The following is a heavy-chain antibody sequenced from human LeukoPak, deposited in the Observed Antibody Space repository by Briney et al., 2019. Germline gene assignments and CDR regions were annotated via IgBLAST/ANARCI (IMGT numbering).Heavy chain of an antibody. CDR2: INPSGGST. J-gene: IGHJ4*02. V-gene: IGHV1-46*01. D-gene: IGHD5-24*01. CDR1: GYTFTSYY. CDR3: ARVRPVEMAQGMIDY. Sequence: ASVKVSCKASGYTFTSYYMHWVRQAPGQGLEWMGIINPSGGSTSYAQKFQGRVTMTRDTSTSTVYMELSSLRSEDTAVYYCARVRPVEMAQGMIDYWGQGTLVTVSS.